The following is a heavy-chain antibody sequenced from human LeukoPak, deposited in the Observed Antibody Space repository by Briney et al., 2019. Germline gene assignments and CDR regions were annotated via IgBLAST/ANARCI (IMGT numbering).Heavy chain of an antibody. J-gene: IGHJ4*02. V-gene: IGHV3-53*01. CDR1: GSTVSSNY. CDR3: AGDSSGYYRGFDY. CDR2: IYSGGST. D-gene: IGHD3-22*01. Sequence: GGSLRLSCAASGSTVSSNYMSWVRQAPGKGLEWVSVIYSGGSTYYAASVKGRFTISRDNSKNTLYLQMNSLRAEDTAVYYCAGDSSGYYRGFDYWGQGTLVTVSS.